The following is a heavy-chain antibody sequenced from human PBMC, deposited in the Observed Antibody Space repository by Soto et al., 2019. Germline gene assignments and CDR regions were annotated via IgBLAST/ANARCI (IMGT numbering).Heavy chain of an antibody. V-gene: IGHV3-9*01. D-gene: IGHD6-13*01. CDR3: AKTSSSWEKEFDY. CDR1: GFTFDDYA. J-gene: IGHJ4*02. Sequence: GGSLRLSCAASGFTFDDYAIHWVRQAPWKGLEWVSGISWNSVSIGYADSVKGRFTISRDNAKNSLYLQMNSLRAEDTALYYCAKTSSSWEKEFDYWGQRTLLTVSS. CDR2: ISWNSVSI.